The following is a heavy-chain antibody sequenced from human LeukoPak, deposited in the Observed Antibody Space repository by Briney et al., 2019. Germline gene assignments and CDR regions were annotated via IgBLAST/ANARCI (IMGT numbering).Heavy chain of an antibody. D-gene: IGHD5-24*01. CDR3: ASGRWLQAPFDY. CDR2: IIPIFGTA. Sequence: ASVKVSCKASGGTFISYAISWVRQAPGQGLEWMGRIIPIFGTANYAQKFQGRVTITTDESTSTAYMELSSLRSEDTAVYYCASGRWLQAPFDYWGQGTLVTVSS. V-gene: IGHV1-69*05. J-gene: IGHJ4*02. CDR1: GGTFISYA.